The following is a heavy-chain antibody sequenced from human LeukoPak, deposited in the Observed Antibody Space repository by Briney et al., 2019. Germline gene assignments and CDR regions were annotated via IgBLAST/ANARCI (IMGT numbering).Heavy chain of an antibody. CDR2: LSWNSGNI. J-gene: IGHJ4*02. CDR3: AKDMNFGVVGGLDY. Sequence: GGSLRLSCAASGFTVSSNYMSWVRQAPGKGLEWVSGLSWNSGNIGYADSVKGRFTISRDNAKNSLYLQINSLRTEDTALYYCAKDMNFGVVGGLDYWGQGTLVTVSS. D-gene: IGHD2-2*01. CDR1: GFTVSSNY. V-gene: IGHV3-9*01.